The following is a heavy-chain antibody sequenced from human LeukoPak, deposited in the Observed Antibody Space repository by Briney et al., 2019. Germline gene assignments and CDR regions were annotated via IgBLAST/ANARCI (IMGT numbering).Heavy chain of an antibody. CDR2: IYTSGST. J-gene: IGHJ5*02. V-gene: IGHV4-61*02. CDR1: GGSISSGTYY. Sequence: PSETLSLTCTVSGGSISSGTYYWSWIRQPAGKGLEWIGRIYTSGSTNYNPSLKSRVTISVDTSKNQFSLKLSSVTAADTAVYYCARVVNSGYDSRGWFDPWGQGTLVTVSP. CDR3: ARVVNSGYDSRGWFDP. D-gene: IGHD5-12*01.